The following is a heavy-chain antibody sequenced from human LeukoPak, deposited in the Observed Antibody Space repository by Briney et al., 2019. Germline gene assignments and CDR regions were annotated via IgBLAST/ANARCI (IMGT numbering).Heavy chain of an antibody. V-gene: IGHV4-39*01. J-gene: IGHJ4*02. CDR1: GGYISTSNYY. CDR3: ARFFYYGASRPPF. D-gene: IGHD4/OR15-4a*01. CDR2: IYYSGST. Sequence: SETLSLTCTVPGGYISTSNYYWGWIRQSPGKGLEWIGNIYYSGSTYYNPSLKSRVSLSIDTSMNQFSLKVNSLTVADTAVYYCARFFYYGASRPPFWGQGTLVAVSS.